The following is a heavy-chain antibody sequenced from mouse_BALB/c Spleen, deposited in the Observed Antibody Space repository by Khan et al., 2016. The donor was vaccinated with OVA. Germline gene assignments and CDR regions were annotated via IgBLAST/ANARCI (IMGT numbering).Heavy chain of an antibody. CDR2: IYPGGDTT. V-gene: IGHV1-77*01. CDR3: ARGGWDVFAY. Sequence: QVQLQQSGPELVKPGASVKMSCKASGYTFTDYVMNWVKQRNGQGLEWIGQIYPGGDTTYYNEKFKGKATLTADRSSSTAYMQLSNLTSEDSAVYFCARGGWDVFAYWGQGTLVTVSA. CDR1: GYTFTDYV. J-gene: IGHJ3*01. D-gene: IGHD4-1*01.